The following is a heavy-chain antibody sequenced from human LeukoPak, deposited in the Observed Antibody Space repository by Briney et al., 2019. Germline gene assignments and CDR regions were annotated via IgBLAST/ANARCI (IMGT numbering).Heavy chain of an antibody. D-gene: IGHD2-21*02. J-gene: IGHJ3*01. V-gene: IGHV4-39*07. CDR1: GDSFSSRTYF. Sequence: SETLSLTCTVSGDSFSSRTYFWAWIRQPPGKGLEWIASIYYPGTTFYNPSLKSRVTISVDTSNHQLSLKMISVTAADTAVYYCARDHLCGGACSSDYDAFDVWGQGTVVTVSS. CDR3: ARDHLCGGACSSDYDAFDV. CDR2: IYYPGTT.